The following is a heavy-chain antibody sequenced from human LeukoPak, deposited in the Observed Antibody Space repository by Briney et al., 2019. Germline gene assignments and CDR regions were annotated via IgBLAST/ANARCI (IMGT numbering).Heavy chain of an antibody. Sequence: GGSLRLPCAASGFIFTTYWMHWVREAPGKGPVWVARINIDGSSTYYADSVKGRFTISRDNAKNTLYLQMNSLRAEDTAVYHCTRDLVGATSDFWGQGTLVTVSS. D-gene: IGHD1-26*01. V-gene: IGHV3-74*01. J-gene: IGHJ4*02. CDR3: TRDLVGATSDF. CDR2: INIDGSST. CDR1: GFIFTTYW.